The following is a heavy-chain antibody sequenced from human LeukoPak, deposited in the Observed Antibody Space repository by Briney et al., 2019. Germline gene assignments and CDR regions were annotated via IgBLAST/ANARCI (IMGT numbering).Heavy chain of an antibody. J-gene: IGHJ4*02. CDR3: ARDLGYCSSTSCTYYFDY. Sequence: GVSLRLSCAASGFTFRSYAMHWVRQAPGKGLEWVAVISYDGSNKYYADSVKGRFTISRDNSKNTLYLQMNSLRAEDTAVYYCARDLGYCSSTSCTYYFDYWGQGTLVTVSS. CDR1: GFTFRSYA. D-gene: IGHD2-2*01. V-gene: IGHV3-30-3*01. CDR2: ISYDGSNK.